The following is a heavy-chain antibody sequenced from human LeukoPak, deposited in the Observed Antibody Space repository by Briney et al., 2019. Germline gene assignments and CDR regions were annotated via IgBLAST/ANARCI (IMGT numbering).Heavy chain of an antibody. J-gene: IGHJ3*02. CDR3: ARGLGDIVVVVAELRDAFDI. CDR2: VNPNSGNT. Sequence: ASVKVSCKASGYTFTSYDINWVRQATGQGLEWMGWVNPNSGNTGYAQKFQGRVTMTRNTSISTAYMELSSLRSEDTAVYYCARGLGDIVVVVAELRDAFDIWGQGTMVTVSS. CDR1: GYTFTSYD. D-gene: IGHD2-15*01. V-gene: IGHV1-8*01.